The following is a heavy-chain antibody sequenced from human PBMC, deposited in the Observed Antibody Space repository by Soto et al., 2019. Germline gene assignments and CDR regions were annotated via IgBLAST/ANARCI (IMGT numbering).Heavy chain of an antibody. D-gene: IGHD2-15*01. J-gene: IGHJ4*02. CDR2: ISNTGST. CDR3: AKVNVVVVAATFEYEYYFDY. V-gene: IGHV3-53*01. Sequence: PVGSLRLSGVASGFTVSNNYMSWVRQAPGRGLEWVSAISNTGSTYYAGSVKGRSTISRDSSTNTLYLEVNSLRADDTAVYYCAKVNVVVVAATFEYEYYFDYWGQGTLVTVSS. CDR1: GFTVSNNY.